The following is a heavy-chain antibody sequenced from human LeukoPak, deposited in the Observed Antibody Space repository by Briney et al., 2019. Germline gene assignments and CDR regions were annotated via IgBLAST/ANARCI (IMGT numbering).Heavy chain of an antibody. D-gene: IGHD4-17*01. CDR1: GYTFTSYD. CDR3: TLNDYGTEGYYFDY. CDR2: MNPNSGNT. Sequence: ASVKVSCKASGYTFTSYDISWVRQATGQGLEWMGWMNPNSGNTGYAQKFQGRVTMTRNTSISTAYMELSSLRSEDTAVYYCTLNDYGTEGYYFDYWGRGTLVTVSS. J-gene: IGHJ4*02. V-gene: IGHV1-8*01.